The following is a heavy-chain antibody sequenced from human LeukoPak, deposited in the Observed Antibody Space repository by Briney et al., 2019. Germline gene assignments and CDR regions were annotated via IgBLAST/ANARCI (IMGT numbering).Heavy chain of an antibody. V-gene: IGHV3-74*01. J-gene: IGHJ4*02. CDR1: GFTFSAYW. CDR3: ARVATTSSKWSLDY. CDR2: INSDGSST. Sequence: PGGSPRLSCAASGFTFSAYWMHWVRQSPGKGLVWVSRINSDGSSTDYADSVKGRFTISRDIAKSTLYLQMNSLRAEDTAVYYCARVATTSSKWSLDYWGQGTLVTVSS. D-gene: IGHD2-2*01.